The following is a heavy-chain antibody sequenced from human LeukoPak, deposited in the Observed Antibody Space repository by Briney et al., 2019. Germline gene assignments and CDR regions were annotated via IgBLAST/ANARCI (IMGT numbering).Heavy chain of an antibody. V-gene: IGHV3-30*18. CDR3: AKAGGRLMSPFDP. Sequence: SGGPLRLSCAASGFPFSRNGMTGVRQAPGKGLEGVAVISYDGSNKYYADSVKGRFTISRDNSKNTLYLQMNSLRADDTAVYYCAKAGGRLMSPFDPWGQGTLVTASS. CDR1: GFPFSRNG. CDR2: ISYDGSNK. J-gene: IGHJ5*02. D-gene: IGHD3-16*01.